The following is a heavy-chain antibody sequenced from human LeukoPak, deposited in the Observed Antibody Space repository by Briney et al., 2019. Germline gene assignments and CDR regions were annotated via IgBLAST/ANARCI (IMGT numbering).Heavy chain of an antibody. CDR1: GYTFTSYG. J-gene: IGHJ4*02. V-gene: IGHV1-18*01. Sequence: ASVKVSCKASGYTFTSYGISWVRQAPGQGLEWMGWISAYNGNTNYAQKLQGRVTMTTDTSTSTAYMELRSLRSDDTAVYYCARDWPRIVVVVAATTDGIFDYWGQGTLVTASS. CDR2: ISAYNGNT. CDR3: ARDWPRIVVVVAATTDGIFDY. D-gene: IGHD2-15*01.